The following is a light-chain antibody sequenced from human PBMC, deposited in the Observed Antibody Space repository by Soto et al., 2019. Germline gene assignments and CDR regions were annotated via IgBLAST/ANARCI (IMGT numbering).Light chain of an antibody. J-gene: IGLJ3*02. Sequence: QSALTQPASVSGSPGQSITISCTGSSSDVGTYDLVSWYQHHPGAAPKLMIYEATRRPSGISNRFSGSKSGNTASLTISGTPAEDEAEYYCCSFAGSNSWVFGGGTKLTVL. CDR3: CSFAGSNSWV. V-gene: IGLV2-23*01. CDR1: SSDVGTYDL. CDR2: EAT.